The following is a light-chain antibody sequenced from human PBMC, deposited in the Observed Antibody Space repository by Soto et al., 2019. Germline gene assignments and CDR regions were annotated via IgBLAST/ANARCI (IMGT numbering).Light chain of an antibody. V-gene: IGLV2-18*02. CDR3: SSYTSSSTYV. J-gene: IGLJ1*01. Sequence: QSVLTQPPSVSGSPGQSVTISCTGTSSDVGSYNRVSWYQQPPGTAPKLMIYEVSNRHSGVPDRFSGSKSGNTASLTISGLQAEDEADYYCSSYTSSSTYVFGTGTKLTVL. CDR1: SSDVGSYNR. CDR2: EVS.